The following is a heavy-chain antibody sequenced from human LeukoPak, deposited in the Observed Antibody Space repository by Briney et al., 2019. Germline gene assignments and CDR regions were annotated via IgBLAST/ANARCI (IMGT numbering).Heavy chain of an antibody. V-gene: IGHV4-61*09. CDR3: ARAKKRSGRSRNFYLDV. Sequence: SETLPLTCTVSDDPINSGVYYWNWIRQPAGKGLEWIGHIYTSGTTTNSNPSLKSRVAISLDTSKNHFSLKLSSVTAADTAVYYCARAKKRSGRSRNFYLDVWGKGTTVTVSS. D-gene: IGHD1-26*01. J-gene: IGHJ6*03. CDR2: IYTSGTTT. CDR1: DDPINSGVYY.